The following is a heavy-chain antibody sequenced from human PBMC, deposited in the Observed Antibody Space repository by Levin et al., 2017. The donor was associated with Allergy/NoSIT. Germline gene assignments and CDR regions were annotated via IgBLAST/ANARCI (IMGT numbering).Heavy chain of an antibody. CDR2: IKQDGSEK. D-gene: IGHD2-15*01. CDR1: GFTFSSYW. CDR3: AATKKGYCSGGSCHWGY. J-gene: IGHJ4*02. V-gene: IGHV3-7*01. Sequence: SCAASGFTFSSYWMNWVRQAPGKGLEWVANIKQDGSEKYYVDSVKGRFTISRDNARNSLYLQMNSLRAEDTAVYYCAATKKGYCSGGSCHWGYWGQGTLVTVSS.